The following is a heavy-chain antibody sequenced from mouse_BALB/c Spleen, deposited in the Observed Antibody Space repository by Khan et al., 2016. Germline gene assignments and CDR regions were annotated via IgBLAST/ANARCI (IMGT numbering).Heavy chain of an antibody. CDR2: IYPGDGDT. CDR1: GYTSANYW. V-gene: IGHV1-87*01. CDR3: ADALIVY. J-gene: IGHJ3*01. Sequence: QVQLKESGAELARPGASVRLSCKASGYTSANYWMQWVKQRPGQGLEWIGSIYPGDGDTRYSQKFKDKATLTADKSSSSAYMHLRSLASEDSAVYYCADALIVYWGQGTLVTVSA.